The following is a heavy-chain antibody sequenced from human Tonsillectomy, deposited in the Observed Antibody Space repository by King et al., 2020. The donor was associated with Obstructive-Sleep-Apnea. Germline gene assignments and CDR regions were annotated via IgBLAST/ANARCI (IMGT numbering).Heavy chain of an antibody. J-gene: IGHJ6*04. CDR3: AKDRRGVRPYSMDV. V-gene: IGHV3-43D*03. Sequence: VQLVESGGVVVQPGGSLRLSCAASGFTFDDYAMHWVRQAPGKGLEWVSLVTWDGRSTNYADSVKGRFTISRDNSKNSLYLQMNNLRADDTGIYFCAKDRRGVRPYSMDVWGKGTTVTVSS. D-gene: IGHD3-10*01. CDR1: GFTFDDYA. CDR2: VTWDGRST.